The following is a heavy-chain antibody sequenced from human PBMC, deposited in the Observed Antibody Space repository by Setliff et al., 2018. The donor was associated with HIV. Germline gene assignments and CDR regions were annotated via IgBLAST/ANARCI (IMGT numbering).Heavy chain of an antibody. Sequence: ASVKVSCKASGYIFNAYGISWVRQAPGQGLEWMGWISPYNGDTRYAQRFQGRVTLTTDTSTNTAYMYLRTLRSDDTAVYYCAREYYDFWSGYSDAFHIWGQGTMVTVSS. CDR1: GYIFNAYG. V-gene: IGHV1-18*01. D-gene: IGHD3-3*01. J-gene: IGHJ3*02. CDR2: ISPYNGDT. CDR3: AREYYDFWSGYSDAFHI.